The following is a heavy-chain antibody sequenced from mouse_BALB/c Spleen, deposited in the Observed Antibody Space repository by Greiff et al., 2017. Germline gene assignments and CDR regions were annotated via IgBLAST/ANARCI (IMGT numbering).Heavy chain of an antibody. D-gene: IGHD4-1*01. CDR1: GFTFSSYT. CDR3: TREGANWDGVAY. V-gene: IGHV5-6-4*01. Sequence: EVKLVESGGGLVKPGGSLKLSCAASGFTFSSYTMSWVRQTPEKRLEWVATISSGGSYTYYPDSVKGRFTISRDNAKNTLYLQMSSLKSEDTAMYYCTREGANWDGVAYWGQGTLVTVSA. J-gene: IGHJ3*01. CDR2: ISSGGSYT.